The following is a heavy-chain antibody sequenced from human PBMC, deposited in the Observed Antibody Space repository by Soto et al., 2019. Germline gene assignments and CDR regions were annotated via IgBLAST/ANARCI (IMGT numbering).Heavy chain of an antibody. V-gene: IGHV4-59*01. D-gene: IGHD4-4*01. Sequence: SETLSLTCTVSGGSISSYYWSWIRQPPGKGLEWIGYIYYSGSTNYNPSLKSRVTISVDTSKNQFSLKLSSVTAADTAVYYCAREAYSNYGYYYGMGVWGQGTTVTVSS. CDR2: IYYSGST. CDR3: AREAYSNYGYYYGMGV. J-gene: IGHJ6*02. CDR1: GGSISSYY.